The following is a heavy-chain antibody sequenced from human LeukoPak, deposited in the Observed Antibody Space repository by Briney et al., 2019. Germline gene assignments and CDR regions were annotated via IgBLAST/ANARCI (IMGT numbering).Heavy chain of an antibody. J-gene: IGHJ6*02. Sequence: ASVMVSCKASGYTFTSYGISWVRQAPGQGLEWMGWISAYNGKTNYAQKLQGRVTMTTDTSTSTAYMELRSLRFDDTAVYYCARAEQIVVRTMDVWGQGTTVTVSS. D-gene: IGHD2-2*01. CDR3: ARAEQIVVRTMDV. CDR1: GYTFTSYG. CDR2: ISAYNGKT. V-gene: IGHV1-18*01.